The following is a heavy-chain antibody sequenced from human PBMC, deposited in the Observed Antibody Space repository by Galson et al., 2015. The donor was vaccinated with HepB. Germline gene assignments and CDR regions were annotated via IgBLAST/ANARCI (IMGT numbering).Heavy chain of an antibody. CDR3: AIMSPNSDFWSGYYNY. Sequence: SLRLSCAASGFTFSSYAMHWVRQAPGKGLEYVSAISSNGGSTYYANSVKGRFTISRDNSKNTLYLQMGSLRAEDMAVYYCAIMSPNSDFWSGYYNYWGQGTLVTVSS. CDR2: ISSNGGST. D-gene: IGHD3-3*01. V-gene: IGHV3-64*01. J-gene: IGHJ4*02. CDR1: GFTFSSYA.